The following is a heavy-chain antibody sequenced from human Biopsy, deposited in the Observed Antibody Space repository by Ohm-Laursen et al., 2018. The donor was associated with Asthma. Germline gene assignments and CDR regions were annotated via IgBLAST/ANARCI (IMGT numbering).Heavy chain of an antibody. D-gene: IGHD3-3*01. CDR2: IWYDGSNK. J-gene: IGHJ3*02. CDR3: AKERYYDFWSGYPI. Sequence: SLRLSCAASGFTFSSYGMHWVRQAPGKGLEWVAVIWYDGSNKYYADSVKGRFTISRDNSKNTLYLQMNSLRAEDTAVYYCAKERYYDFWSGYPIWGQGTMVTVSS. V-gene: IGHV3-33*06. CDR1: GFTFSSYG.